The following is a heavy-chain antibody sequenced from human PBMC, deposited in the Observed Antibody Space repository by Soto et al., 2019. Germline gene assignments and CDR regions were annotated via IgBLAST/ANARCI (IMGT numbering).Heavy chain of an antibody. J-gene: IGHJ4*02. CDR1: GGTFSSYT. CDR2: IIPILGIA. V-gene: IGHV1-69*02. Sequence: SVKVSCKASGGTFSSYTISWVRQAPGQGLEWMGRIIPILGIANYAQKFQGRVTITADKSTSTAYMELSSLRSEDTAVYYCARGYSGYDYVHWGQGTLVTVSS. CDR3: ARGYSGYDYVH. D-gene: IGHD5-12*01.